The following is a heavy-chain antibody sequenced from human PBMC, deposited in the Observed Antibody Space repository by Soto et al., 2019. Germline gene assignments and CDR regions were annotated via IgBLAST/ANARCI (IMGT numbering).Heavy chain of an antibody. D-gene: IGHD5-18*01. J-gene: IGHJ4*02. CDR3: AKGIHLWLSELDY. CDR2: ISGSGDTT. Sequence: GGSLRLSCAASGFTFNNYAMSWVRQAPGKGLEWVSAISGSGDTTYYADSVKGRLTISRENSKNTLYLQMNSPRAEDTAIYYCAKGIHLWLSELDYWGQGTLVTVSS. V-gene: IGHV3-23*01. CDR1: GFTFNNYA.